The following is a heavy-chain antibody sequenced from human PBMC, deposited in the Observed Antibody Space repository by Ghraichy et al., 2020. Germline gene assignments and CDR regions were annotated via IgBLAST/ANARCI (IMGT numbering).Heavy chain of an antibody. CDR3: ARVLVYCRSTSCYLRNWFDP. D-gene: IGHD2-2*01. J-gene: IGHJ5*02. V-gene: IGHV4-34*01. CDR1: GGSFSGYY. CDR2: INHSGST. Sequence: SETLSLTCAVYGGSFSGYYWSWIRQPPGQGLEWIGEINHSGSTNYNPSLKSRVTISVDTSKNQFSLKLSSVTAADTAVYYCARVLVYCRSTSCYLRNWFDPWGQGTLVTVSS.